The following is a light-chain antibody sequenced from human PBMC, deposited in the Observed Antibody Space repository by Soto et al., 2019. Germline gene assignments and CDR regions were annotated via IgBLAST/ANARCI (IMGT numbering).Light chain of an antibody. Sequence: IVMTQYPANLSLSHGERATLSCRASQSIRTNLAWYQHKPGQAPRLLIYGASTGATGVPARFSGSGSGTEVTLTISSLQSEDFAAYYCQQSNNWPRTFGQGTKVDIK. CDR3: QQSNNWPRT. V-gene: IGKV3-15*01. CDR2: GAS. CDR1: QSIRTN. J-gene: IGKJ1*01.